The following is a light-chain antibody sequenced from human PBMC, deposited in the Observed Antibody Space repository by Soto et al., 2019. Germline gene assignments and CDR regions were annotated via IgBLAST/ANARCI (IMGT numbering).Light chain of an antibody. CDR3: SSYTGSSTPYV. Sequence: QSALTQPASVSGSPGQSXTISCTGTSSDVGGYNYVSWYQQHPGKAPKLMIYEVSNRPSGISNRFSGSKSGNTASLTISGLHAEDEADYYCSSYTGSSTPYVFGTGTKVTVL. V-gene: IGLV2-14*01. J-gene: IGLJ1*01. CDR1: SSDVGGYNY. CDR2: EVS.